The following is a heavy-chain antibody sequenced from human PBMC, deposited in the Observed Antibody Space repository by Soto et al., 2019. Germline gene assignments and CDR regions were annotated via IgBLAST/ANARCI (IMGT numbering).Heavy chain of an antibody. CDR2: SYYTGTT. Sequence: SETLSLTCTVSGGSISVQSYYWTWIRQPPGKGLEWIGSSYYTGTTYFNPSLKSRATISVDTSKNEFSLRLSSVTAADTAVYYCTRGYNWNDFYYGPWGQGSLVTVSS. CDR3: TRGYNWNDFYYGP. J-gene: IGHJ5*02. V-gene: IGHV4-39*01. D-gene: IGHD1-20*01. CDR1: GGSISVQSYY.